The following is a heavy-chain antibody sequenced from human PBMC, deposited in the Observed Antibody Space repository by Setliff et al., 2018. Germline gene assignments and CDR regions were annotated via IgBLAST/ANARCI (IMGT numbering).Heavy chain of an antibody. CDR2: IYYSGST. CDR3: ARASYYYDSSGYYGAGAFDI. V-gene: IGHV4-59*01. D-gene: IGHD3-22*01. CDR1: GGSISSYY. J-gene: IGHJ3*02. Sequence: SETLSLTCTVSGGSISSYYWSWIRQPPGKGLEWIGYIYYSGSTNYNPSLKSRVTISVDTSKNQFSLKLSSVTAADTAVYYCARASYYYDSSGYYGAGAFDIRGQGTMVTVSS.